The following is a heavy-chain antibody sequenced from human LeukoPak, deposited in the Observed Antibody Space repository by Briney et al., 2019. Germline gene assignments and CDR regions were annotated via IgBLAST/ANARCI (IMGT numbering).Heavy chain of an antibody. CDR3: ASSYGSGSPFDY. Sequence: SETLSLTCTVSGGSISSGGYYWSWIRQHPGKGLEWIGYIYYSGSTYYNPSLKSRVTISADTSKNQFSLKLSSVTAADTAVYYCASSYGSGSPFDYWGQGTLVTVSS. CDR1: GGSISSGGYY. V-gene: IGHV4-31*03. D-gene: IGHD3-10*01. CDR2: IYYSGST. J-gene: IGHJ4*02.